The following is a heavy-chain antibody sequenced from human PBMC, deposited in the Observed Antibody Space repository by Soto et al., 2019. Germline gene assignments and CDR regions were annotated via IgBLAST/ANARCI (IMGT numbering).Heavy chain of an antibody. CDR2: IYYSGTT. V-gene: IGHV4-31*03. D-gene: IGHD3-3*01. CDR3: ARDWTYDFWSGYNFDY. J-gene: IGHJ4*02. CDR1: GGSISGSNYY. Sequence: PSETLSLTCTVSGGSISGSNYYWSWIRQFPGKGLEWIGYIYYSGTTYYSPSLRGRVIISVDTSKNQFSLKLSSVTAADTAVYYCARDWTYDFWSGYNFDYWGQGTPVTVSS.